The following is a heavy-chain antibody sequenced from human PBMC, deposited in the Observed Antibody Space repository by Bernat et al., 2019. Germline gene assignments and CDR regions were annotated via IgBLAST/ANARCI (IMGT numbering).Heavy chain of an antibody. CDR2: ISYDGSNK. CDR1: GFTFSSYA. V-gene: IGHV3-30*01. J-gene: IGHJ4*02. Sequence: QVQLVESGGGVVQPGRSLRLSCAASGFTFSSYAMHWVRQAPGKGLEWVAVISYDGSNKYYADSVKGRFTISRDNSKNTLYLKMNSLRAEDTAVYYCARDSAYTYAVWGQGTLVTVSS. D-gene: IGHD3-10*01. CDR3: ARDSAYTYAV.